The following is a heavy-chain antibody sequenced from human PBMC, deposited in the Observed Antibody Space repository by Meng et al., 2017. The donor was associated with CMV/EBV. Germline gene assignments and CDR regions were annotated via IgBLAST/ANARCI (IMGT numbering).Heavy chain of an antibody. J-gene: IGHJ4*02. CDR1: GFTFSSYG. V-gene: IGHV3-30*02. Sequence: GESLKISCAASGFTFSSYGMHWVRQAPGKGLEWVAFIRYDGSNKYYADSVKGRFTISRDNSKNTLYLQMNSLRAEDTAVYYCAKVSGGSGSLYYFDYWGQGTLVTVS. CDR2: IRYDGSNK. CDR3: AKVSGGSGSLYYFDY. D-gene: IGHD1-26*01.